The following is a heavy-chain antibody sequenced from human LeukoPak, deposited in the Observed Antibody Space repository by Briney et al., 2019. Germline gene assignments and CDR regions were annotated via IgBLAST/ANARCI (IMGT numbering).Heavy chain of an antibody. J-gene: IGHJ4*02. CDR2: VIPRSGDT. D-gene: IGHD2-2*01. CDR3: ARLPATAATPDS. CDR1: GYPFIEYY. Sequence: GASVKVSCKTSGYPFIEYYIHWLRQAPGQGLEWVGWVIPRSGDTNYAPKFQGRVTLTRDTSISTAYMELNRLTPDDTAVYYCARLPATAATPDSWGQGTLVTVSS. V-gene: IGHV1-2*02.